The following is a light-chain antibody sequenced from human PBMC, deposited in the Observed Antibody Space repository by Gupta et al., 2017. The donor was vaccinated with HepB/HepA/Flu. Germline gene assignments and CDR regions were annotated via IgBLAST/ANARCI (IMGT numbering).Light chain of an antibody. CDR3: MQALQTPPT. J-gene: IGKJ4*01. CDR1: QSLLHSNGYNY. V-gene: IGKV2-28*01. Sequence: DIVVTQSPLSLPVTPGEPASISCRSSQSLLHSNGYNYLDWYLQKPGQSPQLLIYLGSNRASGVPDRCSGSGSGTDFTLKISRVEAEGVGFYYCMQALQTPPTFGGGTKGEIK. CDR2: LGS.